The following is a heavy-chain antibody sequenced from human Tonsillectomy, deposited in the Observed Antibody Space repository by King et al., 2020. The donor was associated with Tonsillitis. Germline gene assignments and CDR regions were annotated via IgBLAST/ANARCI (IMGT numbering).Heavy chain of an antibody. D-gene: IGHD3-10*01. J-gene: IGHJ3*02. CDR1: GDSSSNYY. Sequence: VQLQESGPGLVKPSETLSLTCTVSGDSSSNYYWSWIRQPPGKGLEWIAYIYNSGSSNSNPSLRSRVSISLDTSRNQISLKLSSVTAADTAVYYCASGPFGDAFDIWGQGTMVTVSS. CDR2: IYNSGSS. CDR3: ASGPFGDAFDI. V-gene: IGHV4-59*08.